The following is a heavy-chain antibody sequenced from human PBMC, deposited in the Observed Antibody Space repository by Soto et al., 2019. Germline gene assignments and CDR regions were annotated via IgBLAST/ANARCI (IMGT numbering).Heavy chain of an antibody. D-gene: IGHD2-2*01. V-gene: IGHV3-33*01. CDR3: ARVLSKYCSSTSCHSGPFYY. CDR1: GFTFSSYG. Sequence: GGSLRLSCAASGFTFSSYGMHWVRQAPGKGLEWVAVIWYDGSNKYYADSVKGRFTISRDNSKNTLYLQMNSLRAEDTVVYYCARVLSKYCSSTSCHSGPFYYWGQGTLVTVSS. J-gene: IGHJ4*02. CDR2: IWYDGSNK.